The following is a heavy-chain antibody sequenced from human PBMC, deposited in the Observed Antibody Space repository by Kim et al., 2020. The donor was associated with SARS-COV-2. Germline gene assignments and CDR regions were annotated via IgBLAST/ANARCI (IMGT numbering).Heavy chain of an antibody. V-gene: IGHV4-39*02. CDR2: VYYSGST. D-gene: IGHD6-19*01. J-gene: IGHJ4*02. CDR3: ARRSTSGWYFDY. Sequence: SETLSLTCTVSGGSISSSSHYWGWIRQPPGKGLEWIGTVYYSGSTYYNPSLKSRVTISVDTSKNHFSLKLSSVTAADTAVYYCARRSTSGWYFDYWGQGTLVTVSS. CDR1: GGSISSSSHY.